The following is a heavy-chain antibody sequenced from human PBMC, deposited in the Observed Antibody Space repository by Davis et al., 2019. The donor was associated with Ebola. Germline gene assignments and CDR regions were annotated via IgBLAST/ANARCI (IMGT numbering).Heavy chain of an antibody. V-gene: IGHV1-69*13. CDR1: GYTFTSYG. J-gene: IGHJ2*01. CDR2: IIPIFGTA. Sequence: SVKVSCKASGYTFTSYGISWVRQAPGQGLEWMGGIIPIFGTANYAQKFQGRVTITADESTSTAYMELSSLRSEDTAVYYCARGPSVVVIAKGYWYFDLWGRGTLVTVSS. CDR3: ARGPSVVVIAKGYWYFDL. D-gene: IGHD2-21*01.